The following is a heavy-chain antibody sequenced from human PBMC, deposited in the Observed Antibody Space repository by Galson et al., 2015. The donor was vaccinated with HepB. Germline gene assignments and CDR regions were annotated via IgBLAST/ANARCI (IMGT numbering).Heavy chain of an antibody. Sequence: SGAEVKKPGESLKISCKGSGYSFTSYWIGWVRQMPGKGLEWMGIIYPGDSDTRYSPSFQGQVTISADKSISTAYLQWSSLKASDTAMYYCARLPRPYYYDSSGSYYFDYWGQGTLVTVSS. J-gene: IGHJ4*02. CDR2: IYPGDSDT. V-gene: IGHV5-51*01. D-gene: IGHD3-22*01. CDR3: ARLPRPYYYDSSGSYYFDY. CDR1: GYSFTSYW.